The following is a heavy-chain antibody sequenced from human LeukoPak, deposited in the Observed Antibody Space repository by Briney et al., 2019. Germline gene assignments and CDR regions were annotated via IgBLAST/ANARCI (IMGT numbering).Heavy chain of an antibody. CDR3: TRFSGWLGRKVDY. D-gene: IGHD6-19*01. J-gene: IGHJ4*02. Sequence: GGSLRLSCAASGFTFSNAWMSWVRQAPGKGLEWVGRIKSKTDGGTTDYAAPVKGRFTISRDDSKNTLYLQMNSLKTEDTAVYYCTRFSGWLGRKVDYWGQGTLVTASS. CDR1: GFTFSNAW. CDR2: IKSKTDGGTT. V-gene: IGHV3-15*01.